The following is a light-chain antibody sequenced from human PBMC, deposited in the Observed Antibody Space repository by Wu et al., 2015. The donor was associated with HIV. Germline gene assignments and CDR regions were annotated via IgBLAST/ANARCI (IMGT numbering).Light chain of an antibody. CDR3: LQRSKWPWT. CDR2: DAS. V-gene: IGKV3-11*01. Sequence: EIVLTQSPATLSLSPGERVTLSCRASQSVGSYLAWYQQKPGQAPRLLIYDASNRATGIPARFSGSGSGTDFTLTISSLEPEDFAVYYCLQRSKWPWTFGQGTKVEIK. J-gene: IGKJ1*01. CDR1: QSVGSY.